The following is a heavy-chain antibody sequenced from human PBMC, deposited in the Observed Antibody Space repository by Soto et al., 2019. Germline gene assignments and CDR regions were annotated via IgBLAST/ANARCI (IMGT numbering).Heavy chain of an antibody. V-gene: IGHV1-69*02. CDR3: ARGKRYCSSTSCPNDAFDI. J-gene: IGHJ3*02. CDR1: GGTFSSYT. CDR2: IIPILGIA. D-gene: IGHD2-2*01. Sequence: ASVKVSCKASGGTFSSYTISWVRQAPGQGLEWMGRIIPILGIANYAQKFQGRVTITADKSTSTAYMELSSLRSEDTAVYYCARGKRYCSSTSCPNDAFDIWGQGTMVTVSS.